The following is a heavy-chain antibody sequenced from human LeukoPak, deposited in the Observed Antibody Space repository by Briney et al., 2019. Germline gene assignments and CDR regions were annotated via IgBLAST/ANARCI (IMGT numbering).Heavy chain of an antibody. Sequence: SETLSLTCTVSGGSISSSSYYWGWIRQPPGKGLEWIGRIYYSGSTYYNPSLRSRVTISVDTSKNQFSLKLSSVTAADTAVYYCARGSGSYWDDAFDIWGQGTMVTVSS. D-gene: IGHD1-26*01. CDR2: IYYSGST. J-gene: IGHJ3*02. CDR3: ARGSGSYWDDAFDI. V-gene: IGHV4-39*07. CDR1: GGSISSSSYY.